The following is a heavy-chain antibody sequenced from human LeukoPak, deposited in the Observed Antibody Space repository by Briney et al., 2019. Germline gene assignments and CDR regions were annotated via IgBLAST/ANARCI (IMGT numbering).Heavy chain of an antibody. V-gene: IGHV3-20*04. CDR1: GFTFDDYG. J-gene: IGHJ4*02. Sequence: LPGGSLRLSCAASGFTFDDYGMSWVRQAPGKGLEWVSGINWNGGSTGYADSVKGRFTISRDNAKNSLYLQMNSLRAEDTALYYCAREIRRYYYDSSGYYQLDYWGPGTLVTVSS. D-gene: IGHD3-22*01. CDR3: AREIRRYYYDSSGYYQLDY. CDR2: INWNGGST.